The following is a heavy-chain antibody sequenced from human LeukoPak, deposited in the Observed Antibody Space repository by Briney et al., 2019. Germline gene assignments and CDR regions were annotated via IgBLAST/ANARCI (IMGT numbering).Heavy chain of an antibody. CDR2: VYYTGST. CDR3: ARCNHYYDVFDI. Sequence: PSETLSLTCTVSGGSISSNYWSWIRPPPGMGLEWIGFVYYTGSTKYNPSLKSRVTISVDTSKNQFSLKLNSVTAADTAVYYCARCNHYYDVFDIWGQGTMVTVSS. D-gene: IGHD3-10*01. CDR1: GGSISSNY. J-gene: IGHJ3*02. V-gene: IGHV4-59*01.